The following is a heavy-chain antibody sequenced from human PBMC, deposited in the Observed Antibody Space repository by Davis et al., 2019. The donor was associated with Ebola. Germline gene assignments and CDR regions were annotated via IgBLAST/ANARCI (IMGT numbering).Heavy chain of an antibody. Sequence: GPLRLSCAASGSPFRTNELNWVLQAPAKGLKWFGHISFSGSTNYNPSLHSRVTLSVDKSNNQFSMKLSSVTAADTAMYYCARDHPYSSGLDVWGQGTTVTVSS. CDR3: ARDHPYSSGLDV. J-gene: IGHJ6*02. V-gene: IGHV4-4*02. CDR2: ISFSGST. D-gene: IGHD6-19*01. CDR1: GSPFRTNEL.